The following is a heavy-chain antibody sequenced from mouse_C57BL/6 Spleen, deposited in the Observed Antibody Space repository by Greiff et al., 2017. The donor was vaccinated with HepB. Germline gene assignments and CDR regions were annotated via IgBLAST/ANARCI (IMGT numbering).Heavy chain of an antibody. V-gene: IGHV5-9-1*02. J-gene: IGHJ2*01. CDR2: ISSGGDYI. CDR1: GFTFSSYA. Sequence: EVQLQESGEGLVKPGGSLKLSCAASGFTFSSYAMSWVRQTPEKRLEWVAYISSGGDYIYYADTVKGRFTISRDNARNTLYLQMSSLKSEDTAMYYCTRAGSIWYYFDYWGQGTTLTVSS. CDR3: TRAGSIWYYFDY. D-gene: IGHD1-1*02.